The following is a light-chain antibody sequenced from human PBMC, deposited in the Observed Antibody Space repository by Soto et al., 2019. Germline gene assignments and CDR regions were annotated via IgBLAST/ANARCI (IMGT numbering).Light chain of an antibody. CDR2: DNS. CDR1: SSNIGSNY. J-gene: IGLJ3*02. Sequence: QSVLTQPPSVSAAPGQKVTISCSGSSSNIGSNYVSWYQQLPGRAPKVVIYDNSKRPSGIPDRFSGSKSGSSATLGVTGLQTGDEADYYCGTWGSDLSAEVFGGGTKLTVL. V-gene: IGLV1-51*01. CDR3: GTWGSDLSAEV.